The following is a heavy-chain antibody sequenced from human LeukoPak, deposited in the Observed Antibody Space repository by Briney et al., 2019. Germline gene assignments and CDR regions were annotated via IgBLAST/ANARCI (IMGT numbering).Heavy chain of an antibody. V-gene: IGHV3-48*03. CDR2: ISSSGSTI. J-gene: IGHJ6*02. CDR3: AREGSFYAYGMDV. CDR1: GFTFSSYE. D-gene: IGHD3-16*01. Sequence: GGSLRLSCAASGFTFSSYEMNWVRQAPGKGLEWVSYISSSGSTIYYADSVKGRFTISRDNAKNSLCLQMDSLRAEDTAVYYCAREGSFYAYGMDVWGQGTTVTVSS.